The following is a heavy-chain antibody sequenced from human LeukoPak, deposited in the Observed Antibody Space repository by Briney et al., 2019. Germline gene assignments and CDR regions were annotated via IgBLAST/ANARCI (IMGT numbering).Heavy chain of an antibody. J-gene: IGHJ4*02. CDR2: INHSGST. CDR1: GGSFSGYY. D-gene: IGHD6-19*01. CDR3: ATDRYSSGWYGAPFDY. V-gene: IGHV4-34*01. Sequence: PSETLSLTCAVYGGSFSGYYWSWIRQPPGKGLEWIGEINHSGSTNYNPSLKSRVTISVGTSKNQFSLKLSSVTAADTAVYYCATDRYSSGWYGAPFDYWGQGTLVTVSS.